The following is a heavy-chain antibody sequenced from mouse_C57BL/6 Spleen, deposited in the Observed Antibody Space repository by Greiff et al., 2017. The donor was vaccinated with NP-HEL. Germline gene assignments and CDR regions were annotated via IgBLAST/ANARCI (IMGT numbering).Heavy chain of an antibody. CDR2: INPSSGYT. Sequence: QVQLQQSGAELARPGASGKMSCKASGYTFTSYTMHWVKQRPGQGLEWIGYINPSSGYTKYNQKFKDKATLTADKSSSTAYMQLSSLTSEDSAVYYCARSPIYDGYYDYAMDYWGQGTSVTVSS. CDR3: ARSPIYDGYYDYAMDY. J-gene: IGHJ4*01. V-gene: IGHV1-4*01. CDR1: GYTFTSYT. D-gene: IGHD2-3*01.